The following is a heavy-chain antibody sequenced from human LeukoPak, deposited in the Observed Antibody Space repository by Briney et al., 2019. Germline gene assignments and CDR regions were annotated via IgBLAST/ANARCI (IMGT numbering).Heavy chain of an antibody. CDR3: ARDSSDYGDYDY. J-gene: IGHJ4*02. CDR2: ISYDGSNK. D-gene: IGHD4-17*01. V-gene: IGHV3-30*03. Sequence: GGSLRLSCAASGFTFSSYGMHWVRQAPGKGLEWVAVISYDGSNKYYADSVKGRLTISRDNSKNTLYLQMNSLRSEDTAVYYCARDSSDYGDYDYWARGTLVRVPS. CDR1: GFTFSSYG.